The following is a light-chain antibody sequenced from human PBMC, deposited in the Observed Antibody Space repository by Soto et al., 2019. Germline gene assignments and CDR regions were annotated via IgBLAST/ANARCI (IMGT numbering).Light chain of an antibody. J-gene: IGLJ3*02. CDR2: SNN. V-gene: IGLV1-44*01. CDR1: SSNIGSNT. Sequence: QAVVTQPPSASGTPAQRVTISCSGSSSNIGSNTVNWYQQLPGTAPKLLIYSNNQRPSGVPDRFSGSKSGTSASLAISGLQSEDEADYYCAAWDDSLNGWVFGGGTKVTVL. CDR3: AAWDDSLNGWV.